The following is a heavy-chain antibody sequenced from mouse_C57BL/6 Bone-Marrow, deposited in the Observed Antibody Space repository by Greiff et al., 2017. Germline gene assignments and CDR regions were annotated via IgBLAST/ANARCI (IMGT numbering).Heavy chain of an antibody. CDR3: ARYYGSHYYAMDY. D-gene: IGHD2-1*01. Sequence: EVKLMESGPELVKPGASVKISCTASGYSFTGYYMNWVKQSPETSLEWIGEINPSTGGTTYNQKFTAKDTLTVDKSSSTAYMQLKRLTSEDSAVYYCARYYGSHYYAMDYWGQGTSVTVSS. J-gene: IGHJ4*01. CDR1: GYSFTGYY. CDR2: INPSTGGT. V-gene: IGHV1-42*01.